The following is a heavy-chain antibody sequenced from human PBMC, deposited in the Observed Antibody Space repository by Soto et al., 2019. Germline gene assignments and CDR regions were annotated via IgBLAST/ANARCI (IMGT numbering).Heavy chain of an antibody. V-gene: IGHV4-59*07. D-gene: IGHD1-26*01. J-gene: IGHJ4*02. CDR1: GGSISIDY. CDR2: ISYSGST. CDR3: ARVLTGSSLFDY. Sequence: SDALSVTCTVSGGSISIDYWSWIRQPPGKGLEWIGYISYSGSTNYNPSLKSLVTISVDTSKNEFSLKLSSVTAADTAVYYCARVLTGSSLFDYWGQGTPVPVSP.